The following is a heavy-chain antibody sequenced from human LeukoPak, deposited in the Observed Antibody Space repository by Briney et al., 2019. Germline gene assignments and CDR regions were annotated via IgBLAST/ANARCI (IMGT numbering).Heavy chain of an antibody. V-gene: IGHV3-74*01. J-gene: IGHJ4*02. CDR3: LRDRVAVTAADSLDY. CDR2: IDSDGSST. D-gene: IGHD2-21*02. Sequence: GGSLRLSCAASGFTFSSYWMHWVRQTPGKGLVWVSRIDSDGSSTRYADSVKGRFTISRDNAKNTLYLQMNSLRVEDTAVYYCLRDRVAVTAADSLDYWGQGTLVTVSS. CDR1: GFTFSSYW.